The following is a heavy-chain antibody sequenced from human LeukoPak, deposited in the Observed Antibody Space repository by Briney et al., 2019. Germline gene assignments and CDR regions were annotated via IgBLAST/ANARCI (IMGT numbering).Heavy chain of an antibody. CDR2: MSYEETYK. CDR1: GFSVRDYA. J-gene: IGHJ5*02. Sequence: GGSLRLSCAASGFSVRDYAMHWVRQAPGKGLEWVAVMSYEETYKNYAEAVKGRFTISRDDSKNTLFLQMSSLRPEDTAVYYCARDFGVIRRSWGQGTLVTVSS. V-gene: IGHV3-30-3*01. CDR3: ARDFGVIRRS. D-gene: IGHD3-3*01.